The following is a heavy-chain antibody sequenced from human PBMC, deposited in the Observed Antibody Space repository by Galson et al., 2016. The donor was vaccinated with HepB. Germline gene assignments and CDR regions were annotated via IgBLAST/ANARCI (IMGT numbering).Heavy chain of an antibody. J-gene: IGHJ4*02. CDR3: ATVSGYGRWGYFDY. V-gene: IGHV1-24*01. CDR2: FDREDGET. Sequence: SVKVSCKVSGYTLSDLSIHWVRQAPGKGLEWTGGFDREDGETIYEQQFQGRVTMTEDTSTDTAYMELYSLRSEDTAVYYCATVSGYGRWGYFDYWGQGTLVTVSS. D-gene: IGHD5-12*01. CDR1: GYTLSDLS.